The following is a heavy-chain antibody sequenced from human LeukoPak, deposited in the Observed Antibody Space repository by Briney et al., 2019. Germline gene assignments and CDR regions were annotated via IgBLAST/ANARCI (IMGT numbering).Heavy chain of an antibody. Sequence: SQTLSLTCTVSGGSISSGGYYWSWIRQHPGKGLEWIGYIYYSGSTNYNPSLKSRVSISVDTSKNQFSLRLSSVTAADTAVYYCARTGSTVTMLYPYDHWGQGTLVTVSS. V-gene: IGHV4-31*03. CDR3: ARTGSTVTMLYPYDH. CDR1: GGSISSGGYY. J-gene: IGHJ4*02. CDR2: IYYSGST. D-gene: IGHD4-17*01.